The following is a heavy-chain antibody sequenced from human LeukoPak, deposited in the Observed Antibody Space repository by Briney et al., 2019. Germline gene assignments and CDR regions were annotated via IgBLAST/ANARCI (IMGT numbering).Heavy chain of an antibody. J-gene: IGHJ6*02. CDR1: GGSISSYY. CDR3: ARGTIFGVVMDV. Sequence: KPSETLSLTCTVSGGSISSYYWSWIRQPPGKGLEWIGYLYYGGSTIYNPSLKSRVTISVDTSKNQFSQKLTSVTAADTAVYYCARGTIFGVVMDVWGQGTTVTVSS. V-gene: IGHV4-59*01. CDR2: LYYGGST. D-gene: IGHD3-3*01.